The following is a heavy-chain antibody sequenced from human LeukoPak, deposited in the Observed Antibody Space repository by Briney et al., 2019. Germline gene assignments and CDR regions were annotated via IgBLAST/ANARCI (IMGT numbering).Heavy chain of an antibody. Sequence: SETLSLTCTVSGGSISSYYWSWIRQPPGKGLEWIGYIYYSGSTNHNPSLKSRVTISVDTSKNQFSLKLSSVTAADMAVYYCARDRWAVAGIRDAFDIWGQGTMVTVSS. CDR2: IYYSGST. CDR1: GGSISSYY. CDR3: ARDRWAVAGIRDAFDI. V-gene: IGHV4-59*01. J-gene: IGHJ3*02. D-gene: IGHD6-19*01.